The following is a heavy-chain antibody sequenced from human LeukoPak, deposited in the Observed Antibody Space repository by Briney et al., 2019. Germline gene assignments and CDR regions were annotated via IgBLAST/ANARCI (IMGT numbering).Heavy chain of an antibody. D-gene: IGHD5-24*01. J-gene: IGHJ4*02. CDR1: GYTFTSYG. V-gene: IGHV1-18*01. Sequence: ASVKVSCKASGYTFTSYGISWVRQAPGQGLEWMGWISAYNGNTNYAQKFQGRVTITADESTSTAYMELSSLRSEDTAVYYCARGKRSTLDYWGQGTLVTVSS. CDR2: ISAYNGNT. CDR3: ARGKRSTLDY.